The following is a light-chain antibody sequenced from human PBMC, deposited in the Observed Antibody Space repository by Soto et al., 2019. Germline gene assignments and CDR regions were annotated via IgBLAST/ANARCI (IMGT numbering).Light chain of an antibody. Sequence: EVVLTQSQPILSLSPGETAILSCRAGQPIRNDLGWYQQRPGQAPRLLIYGASNRATGIPDRFSGSGSGTDVTLTITRLAPEDFAMYYGQQRAVWPLSFGGGTKVEIK. V-gene: IGKV3-11*01. CDR1: QPIRND. J-gene: IGKJ4*01. CDR3: QQRAVWPLS. CDR2: GAS.